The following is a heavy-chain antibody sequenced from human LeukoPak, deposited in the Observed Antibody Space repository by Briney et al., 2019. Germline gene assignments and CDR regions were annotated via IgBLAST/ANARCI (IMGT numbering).Heavy chain of an antibody. Sequence: PGGSLRLSCAASGFTFSSYAMSWVRQAPGKGLEWVSAISGSGGSTYYADSVKGRFTISRDNSKNTLYVQMNSLRAEDTAVYYCARDLRSSGYYAFDYWGQGTLVTVSS. CDR3: ARDLRSSGYYAFDY. CDR2: ISGSGGST. CDR1: GFTFSSYA. D-gene: IGHD3-22*01. V-gene: IGHV3-23*01. J-gene: IGHJ4*02.